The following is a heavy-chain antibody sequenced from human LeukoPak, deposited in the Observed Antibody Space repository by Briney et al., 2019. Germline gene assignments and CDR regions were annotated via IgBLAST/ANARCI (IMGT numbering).Heavy chain of an antibody. CDR1: GFPFNSYW. Sequence: GGSLRLSCAASGFPFNSYWMTWVRQAPGKGLEWVANIRQDGSTKYYVDSVKGRFTISRDNAKNSLYLQMNSLKLEDTALYYCVKDRDFWSGLDVWGQGTMVTVS. V-gene: IGHV3-7*03. D-gene: IGHD3-3*01. CDR2: IRQDGSTK. CDR3: VKDRDFWSGLDV. J-gene: IGHJ6*02.